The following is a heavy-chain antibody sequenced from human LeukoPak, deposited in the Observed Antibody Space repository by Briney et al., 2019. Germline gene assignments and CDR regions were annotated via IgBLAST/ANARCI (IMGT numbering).Heavy chain of an antibody. D-gene: IGHD3-22*01. CDR1: GYTLTELS. CDR3: ATSPQYYYDSTPPLRY. V-gene: IGHV1-24*01. Sequence: ASVKVSFKVSGYTLTELSMHWVRQAPGKGLEWMGGFDPEDGETIYAQKFQGRVTMTEDTSTDTAYMELSSLRSEDTAVYYCATSPQYYYDSTPPLRYWGQGTLVTVSS. J-gene: IGHJ4*02. CDR2: FDPEDGET.